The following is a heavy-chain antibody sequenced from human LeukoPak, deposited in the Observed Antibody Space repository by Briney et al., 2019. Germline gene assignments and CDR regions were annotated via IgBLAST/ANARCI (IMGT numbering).Heavy chain of an antibody. D-gene: IGHD5-24*01. CDR2: IYYRGST. Sequence: SETLSLTCTVSGGSISSSSYYWGWIRQPPGKGLEWIGSIYYRGSTYYNPSLKSRVTISVDTSKNQFSLKLSSVTAADTAVYYCARPAGWLPRYYFEYWGQGTLVTVSS. J-gene: IGHJ4*02. V-gene: IGHV4-39*01. CDR3: ARPAGWLPRYYFEY. CDR1: GGSISSSSYY.